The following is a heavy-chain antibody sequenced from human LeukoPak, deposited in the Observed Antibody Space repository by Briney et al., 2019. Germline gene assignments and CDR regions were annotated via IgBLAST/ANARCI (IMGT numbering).Heavy chain of an antibody. V-gene: IGHV1-46*01. D-gene: IGHD1-7*01. CDR3: ARGGSNWNYRYYFED. Sequence: ASVKVSCKASGYTFTSYYMHWVRQAPGQGLEWMGIINPSGGSTSYAQKFQGRVTMTRDTSTSTVYMELSSLTSDDTAVYFCARGGSNWNYRYYFEDWGQGTLVTVSS. J-gene: IGHJ4*02. CDR2: INPSGGST. CDR1: GYTFTSYY.